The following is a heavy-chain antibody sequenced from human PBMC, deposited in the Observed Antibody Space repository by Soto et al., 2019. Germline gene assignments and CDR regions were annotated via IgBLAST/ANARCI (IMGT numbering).Heavy chain of an antibody. Sequence: GGSLRLSCAASGFTFSSYAMSWVRQAPGKGLEWVSAISGSGGSTYYADSVKGRFTISRDNSKNTLYLQMNSLRAEYTAVYYCAKDMGTYYYDSSGPGPFDYWGQGTLVTVSS. CDR1: GFTFSSYA. D-gene: IGHD3-22*01. J-gene: IGHJ4*02. CDR3: AKDMGTYYYDSSGPGPFDY. CDR2: ISGSGGST. V-gene: IGHV3-23*01.